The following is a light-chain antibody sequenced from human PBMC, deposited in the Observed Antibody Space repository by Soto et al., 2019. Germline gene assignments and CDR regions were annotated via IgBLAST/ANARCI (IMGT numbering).Light chain of an antibody. CDR1: QGIRND. CDR3: QQYNSYPLT. Sequence: IRMTQYPSSLSASVGDTDTLACGASQGIRNDLGWYQQKPGKAPKLLIHAASSLESGVPTRFSGSGSGTDFTFTISSLQADDFATYYCQQYNSYPLTFGGGTKVDIK. J-gene: IGKJ4*01. CDR2: AAS. V-gene: IGKV1-6*01.